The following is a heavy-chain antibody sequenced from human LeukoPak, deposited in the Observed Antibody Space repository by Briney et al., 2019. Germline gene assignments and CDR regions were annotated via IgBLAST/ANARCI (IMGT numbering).Heavy chain of an antibody. CDR3: ARGGMTGYPSDAFDI. J-gene: IGHJ3*02. CDR2: IIPIFGTA. V-gene: IGHV1-69*06. CDR1: GGTFSSYA. D-gene: IGHD3-9*01. Sequence: SVKVSCKASGGTFSSYAISWVRQAPGQGLEWMGGIIPIFGTANYAQKFQGRVTITADKSTSTAYMELSSLRSEDTAVYYCARGGMTGYPSDAFDIWGQGTMVTVSS.